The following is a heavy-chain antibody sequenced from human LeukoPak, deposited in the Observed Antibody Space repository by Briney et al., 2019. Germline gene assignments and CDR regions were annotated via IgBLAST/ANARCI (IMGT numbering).Heavy chain of an antibody. CDR1: GDSISSGNYY. V-gene: IGHV4-61*02. CDR3: ARVTTGGYYNC. CDR2: IYSTGST. Sequence: SETLSLTCSVSGDSISSGNYYWTWIRQPAGKGLEWIGRIYSTGSTNYNPSLKSRVTISVDTSKNRFSLRLSSVTAADTAVYYCARVTTGGYYNCWGQETLVTVS. D-gene: IGHD3-22*01. J-gene: IGHJ4*02.